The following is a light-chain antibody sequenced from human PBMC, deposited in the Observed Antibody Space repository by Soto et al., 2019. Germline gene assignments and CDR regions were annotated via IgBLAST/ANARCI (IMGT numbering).Light chain of an antibody. CDR1: QGINSY. CDR2: LAS. CDR3: QQLKSYPVT. Sequence: DIQLTQSPSFLSASVGDRVTITCRASQGINSYLAWYQEKPGIAPKLLIYLASNLQSGVPSRFSGSGSGTEFTLTISSLQPEDFATYYCQQLKSYPVTFGGGTKVEIK. V-gene: IGKV1-9*01. J-gene: IGKJ4*01.